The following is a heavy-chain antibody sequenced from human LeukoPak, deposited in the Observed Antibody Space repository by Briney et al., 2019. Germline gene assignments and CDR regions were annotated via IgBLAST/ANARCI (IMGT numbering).Heavy chain of an antibody. CDR1: GYTFTGYY. Sequence: ASVKVSCKPSGYTFTGYYMHWVRQAPGQGLEWMGWINPNSGGTNYAQKFQGRVTMTRDTSVSTAYMELSRLRSDDTAVYYCARASGRGSGWFNWFDPWGQGTLVTVSS. V-gene: IGHV1-2*02. D-gene: IGHD6-19*01. CDR3: ARASGRGSGWFNWFDP. J-gene: IGHJ5*02. CDR2: INPNSGGT.